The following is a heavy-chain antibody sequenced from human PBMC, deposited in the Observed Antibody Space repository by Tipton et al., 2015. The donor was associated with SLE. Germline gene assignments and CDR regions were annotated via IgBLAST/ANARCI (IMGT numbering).Heavy chain of an antibody. CDR3: ASTDY. Sequence: TLSLTCTVSGGSISSYYWSWIRQPPGKGLEWIGYIYYSGSTYYNPSLKSRVTISVDTSKNQFSLKLSSVTAADTAVYCCASTDYWGQGTLVTVSS. V-gene: IGHV4-59*08. CDR1: GGSISSYY. J-gene: IGHJ4*02. CDR2: IYYSGST.